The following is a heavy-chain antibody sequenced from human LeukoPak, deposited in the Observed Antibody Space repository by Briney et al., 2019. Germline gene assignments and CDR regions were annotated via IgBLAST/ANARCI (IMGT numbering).Heavy chain of an antibody. Sequence: ASVKVSCKASGYTFTSYDINWVRQATGQGLEWMGWMNPNSGNTGYTQKFQGRVTITADESTSTAYMELSSLRSEDTAVYYCARCEVGHDFWSLRGNYYYYGMDVWGQGTTVTVSS. CDR2: MNPNSGNT. CDR1: GYTFTSYD. V-gene: IGHV1-8*01. J-gene: IGHJ6*02. CDR3: ARCEVGHDFWSLRGNYYYYGMDV. D-gene: IGHD3-3*01.